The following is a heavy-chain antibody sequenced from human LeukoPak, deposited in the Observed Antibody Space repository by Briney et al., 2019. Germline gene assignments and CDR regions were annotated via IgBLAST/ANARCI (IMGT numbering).Heavy chain of an antibody. D-gene: IGHD3-16*01. J-gene: IGHJ4*02. V-gene: IGHV3-30*02. CDR1: ALIFTTYG. CDR2: IRNDGSNK. CDR3: AKDSLADIDY. Sequence: GRSLTLSCAPSALIFTTYGMYWVRHAPGKGLEWVAFIRNDGSNKNYGDSVKGPSTLPTHNSKHTMCLQMNSLRAADTAVYLCAKDSLADIDYWGQGTLVTVSS.